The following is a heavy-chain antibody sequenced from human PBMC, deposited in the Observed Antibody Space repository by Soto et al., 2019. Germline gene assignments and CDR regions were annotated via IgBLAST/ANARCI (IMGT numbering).Heavy chain of an antibody. CDR1: GDSVSSNSSA. J-gene: IGHJ5*02. CDR2: TYYRSKWYN. V-gene: IGHV6-1*01. D-gene: IGHD3-10*01. Sequence: SPTLSLTCAISGDSVSSNSSAWNWIRQSPSRGLEWLGRTYYRSKWYNDYAVSVKSRITINPDTSKNQFSLQLNSVTPEDTAVYYCARDRYYGSGSYYKFLWFDPWGQGTLVTVSS. CDR3: ARDRYYGSGSYYKFLWFDP.